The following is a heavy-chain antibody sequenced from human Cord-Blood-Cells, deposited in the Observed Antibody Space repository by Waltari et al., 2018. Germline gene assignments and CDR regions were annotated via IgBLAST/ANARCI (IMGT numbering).Heavy chain of an antibody. CDR3: AKGFASLGSDY. CDR1: GFPFSSYG. Sequence: QVQLVESGGGVVQPGRSLRLSCAASGFPFSSYGMHWVRQAPGKGLEWVAVISYDGSNKYYADSVKGRFTISRDNSKNTLYLQMNSLRAEDTAVYYCAKGFASLGSDYWGQGTLVTVSS. V-gene: IGHV3-30*18. D-gene: IGHD2-15*01. CDR2: ISYDGSNK. J-gene: IGHJ4*02.